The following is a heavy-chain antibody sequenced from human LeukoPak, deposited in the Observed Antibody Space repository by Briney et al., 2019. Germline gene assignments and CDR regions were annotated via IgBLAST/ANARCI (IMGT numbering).Heavy chain of an antibody. Sequence: GGSLRLSCAASGFTFSSYGMHWVCQVPGKGLEWVAVIWYDGSNKYHADSVKGRFTISRDNSKNTLHLQMNSLRAEDTAVYYCARDFDYYDSSGYDAPLDVWGQGTTVTVSS. CDR1: GFTFSSYG. CDR3: ARDFDYYDSSGYDAPLDV. V-gene: IGHV3-33*01. D-gene: IGHD3-22*01. J-gene: IGHJ6*02. CDR2: IWYDGSNK.